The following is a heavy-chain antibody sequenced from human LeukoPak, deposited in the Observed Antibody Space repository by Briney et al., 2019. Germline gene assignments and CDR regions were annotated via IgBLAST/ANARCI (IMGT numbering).Heavy chain of an antibody. CDR3: ARDAGVPGTSDY. J-gene: IGHJ4*02. CDR1: GGSISSGGYY. V-gene: IGHV4-31*03. CDR2: IYYSGST. D-gene: IGHD1-1*01. Sequence: SETLSLTCTVSGGSISSGGYYWSWIRQHPGKGLEWIGYIYYSGSTYYNPSLKSRVTISVDTSKNQLSLKLSSVTAADTAVYYCARDAGVPGTSDYWGQGTLVTVSS.